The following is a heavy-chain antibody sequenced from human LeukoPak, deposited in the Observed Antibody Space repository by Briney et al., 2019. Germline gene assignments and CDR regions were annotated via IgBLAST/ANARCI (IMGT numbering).Heavy chain of an antibody. D-gene: IGHD1-26*01. CDR1: GYTFTSYG. CDR3: ARDSGYTGSPNDY. CDR2: ISAYNGDT. V-gene: IGHV1-18*01. Sequence: GASVKVSCKASGYTFTSYGINWVRQAPGQGLEWMGWISAYNGDTNYAQKLQDRVTMTTDTSTSTAYMELRSLRSDDTALYYCARDSGYTGSPNDYWGQGTLVTVSS. J-gene: IGHJ4*02.